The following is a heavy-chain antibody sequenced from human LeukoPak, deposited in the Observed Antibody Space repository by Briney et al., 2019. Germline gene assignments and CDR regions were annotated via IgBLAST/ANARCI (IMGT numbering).Heavy chain of an antibody. CDR2: ISAYNGNT. J-gene: IGHJ4*02. V-gene: IGHV1-18*04. D-gene: IGHD3-22*01. Sequence: ASVKVSCKASGYTFSDYYIHWVRQAPGQGLEWMGWISAYNGNTNYAQKLQGRVTMTTDTSTSTAYMELRSLRSDDTAVYYCARDPRKTPYYYDSSGAVDYWGQGTLVTVSS. CDR1: GYTFSDYY. CDR3: ARDPRKTPYYYDSSGAVDY.